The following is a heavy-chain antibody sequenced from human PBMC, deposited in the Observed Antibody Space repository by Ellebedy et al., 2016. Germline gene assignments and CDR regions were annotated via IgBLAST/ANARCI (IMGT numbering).Heavy chain of an antibody. V-gene: IGHV1-2*02. J-gene: IGHJ4*02. CDR2: INPNSGVT. D-gene: IGHD3-10*01. CDR1: GYTFTAYY. Sequence: ASVKVSXXASGYTFTAYYMHWVRQAPGQGLEWMGWINPNSGVTNYAQKFQGRVTMTRNTSISTAYMELSSLRSDDTAVYYCARDLPFSRDTMVRGANWGQGTLVTVSS. CDR3: ARDLPFSRDTMVRGAN.